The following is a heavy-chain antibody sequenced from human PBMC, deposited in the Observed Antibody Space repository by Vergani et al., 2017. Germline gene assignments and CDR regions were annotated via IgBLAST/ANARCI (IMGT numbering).Heavy chain of an antibody. CDR3: ATDNIVVVPAASFRGAFDI. CDR2: ISAYNGNT. D-gene: IGHD2-2*01. J-gene: IGHJ3*02. CDR1: GYTFTSYG. Sequence: QVQLVQSGAEVKKPGASVKVSCKASGYTFTSYGISWVRQAPGQGLEWMGWISAYNGNTNYAQKLQGRVTMTTDTSTSTAYMELRSLRSDDTAVYYCATDNIVVVPAASFRGAFDIWGQGTMVTVSS. V-gene: IGHV1-18*01.